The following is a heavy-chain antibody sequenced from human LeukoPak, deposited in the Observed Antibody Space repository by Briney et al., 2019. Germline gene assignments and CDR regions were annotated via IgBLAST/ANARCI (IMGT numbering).Heavy chain of an antibody. CDR1: GGSISSYY. CDR3: ARYYYGSGSYENWFDP. V-gene: IGHV4-59*01. D-gene: IGHD3-10*01. J-gene: IGHJ5*02. Sequence: SETLSLTCTVSGGSISSYYWSWIRQPPGKGLEWIGYIYYSGSTNYNPSLKSRVTISVDTSKNQFSLKLSSATAADTAVYYCARYYYGSGSYENWFDPWGQGTLVTVSS. CDR2: IYYSGST.